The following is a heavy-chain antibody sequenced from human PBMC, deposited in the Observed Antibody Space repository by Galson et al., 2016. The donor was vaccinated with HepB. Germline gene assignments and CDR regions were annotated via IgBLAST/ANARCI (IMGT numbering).Heavy chain of an antibody. Sequence: SLRLSCAASGFTFSLYAMHWVRQAPGKGLEWVAVISYDGSTKYVDSVKGRLTISRDNNKHSVYLQMNSLRTDDTALYYRAAETNRLFAQWGQGTLVTVSS. CDR2: ISYDGSTK. J-gene: IGHJ4*02. D-gene: IGHD2-8*01. CDR3: AAETNRLFAQ. CDR1: GFTFSLYA. V-gene: IGHV3-30-3*01.